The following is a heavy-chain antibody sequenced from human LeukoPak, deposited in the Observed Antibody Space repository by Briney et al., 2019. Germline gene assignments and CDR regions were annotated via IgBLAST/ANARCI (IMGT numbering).Heavy chain of an antibody. V-gene: IGHV4-39*01. J-gene: IGHJ4*02. CDR1: GGSISSGGYY. CDR2: IYYSGST. D-gene: IGHD1-26*01. Sequence: SETLSLTCTVSGGSISSGGYYWGWIRQPPGKGLEWIASIYYSGSTYYNNPSLKSRVTISVDTSKNQFSLILSSVTAADTAVYYCARSTEWELLKAYFDYWGQGTLVTVSS. CDR3: ARSTEWELLKAYFDY.